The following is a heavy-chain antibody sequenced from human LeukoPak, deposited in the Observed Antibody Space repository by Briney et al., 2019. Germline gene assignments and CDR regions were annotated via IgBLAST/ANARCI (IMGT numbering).Heavy chain of an antibody. D-gene: IGHD2-2*01. V-gene: IGHV1-69*05. CDR3: ARAPLPAANLFDY. CDR1: GGTFSSYA. CDR2: IIPIFGTA. J-gene: IGHJ4*02. Sequence: SVKVSCKASGGTFSSYAISWVRQAPGQGLEWMGGIIPIFGTANYAQKLQGRVTMTTDTSTSTAYMELRSLRSDDTAVYYCARAPLPAANLFDYWGQGTLVTVSS.